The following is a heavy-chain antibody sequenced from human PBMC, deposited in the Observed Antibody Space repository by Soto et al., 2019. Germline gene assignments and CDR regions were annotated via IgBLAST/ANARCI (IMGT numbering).Heavy chain of an antibody. CDR1: GFTFIDSW. J-gene: IGHJ4*02. Sequence: EVQLVESGGGLVQPGGSLRLSCVASGFTFIDSWMHWVRQAPGKGLVWVSRVNERGTDSNYADSVKGRFSISRDNAKNTVYLQMNGLRAEDTAVYYCARVAVVTRGIEYWGQGTLVTVSS. V-gene: IGHV3-74*01. D-gene: IGHD6-19*01. CDR3: ARVAVVTRGIEY. CDR2: VNERGTDS.